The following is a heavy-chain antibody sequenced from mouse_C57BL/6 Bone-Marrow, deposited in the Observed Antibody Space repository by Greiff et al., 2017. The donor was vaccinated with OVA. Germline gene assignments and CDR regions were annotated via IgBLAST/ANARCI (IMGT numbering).Heavy chain of an antibody. D-gene: IGHD1-1*01. J-gene: IGHJ4*01. CDR2: INPSTGGT. Sequence: VQLQQSGPELVKPGASVKISCKASGYSFTGYYMNWVKQSPEKSLEWIGEINPSTGGTTYTQKFKAKATLTVDKSSSTAYMQLKGLTSEDSAVYYCASLRSAMDYWGQGTSVTVSS. CDR3: ASLRSAMDY. V-gene: IGHV1-42*01. CDR1: GYSFTGYY.